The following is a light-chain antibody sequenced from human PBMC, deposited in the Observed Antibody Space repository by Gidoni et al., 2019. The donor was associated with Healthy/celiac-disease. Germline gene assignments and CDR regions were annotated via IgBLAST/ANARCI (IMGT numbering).Light chain of an antibody. CDR3: QVWDSSSDHLWV. V-gene: IGLV3-21*02. J-gene: IGLJ3*02. CDR1: KIGSKS. CDR2: DDS. Sequence: SYLLTPPPPVSVAPRQAARITRGGNKIGSKSVHWYQQKPGQAPVLVVYDDSDRPSGIPERFSGSNSGNTATLTISRVEAGDEADYYCQVWDSSSDHLWVFGGGTKLTVL.